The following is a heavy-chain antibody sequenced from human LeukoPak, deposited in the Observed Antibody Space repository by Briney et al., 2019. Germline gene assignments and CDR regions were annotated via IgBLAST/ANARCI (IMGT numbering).Heavy chain of an antibody. CDR1: GFTFSSYA. CDR2: ISYDGSNK. CDR3: ARLKTHCSGGSCPFDY. Sequence: PGRSLRLSCAASGFTFSSYAMHWVRQAPGKGLEWVAVISYDGSNKYYADSVKGRFTISRDNSKNTPYLQMNSLRAEDTAVYYCARLKTHCSGGSCPFDYWGQGTLVTVSS. J-gene: IGHJ4*02. D-gene: IGHD2-15*01. V-gene: IGHV3-30*04.